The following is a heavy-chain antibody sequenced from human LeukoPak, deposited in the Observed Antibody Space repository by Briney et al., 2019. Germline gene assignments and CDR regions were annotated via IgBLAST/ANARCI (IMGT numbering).Heavy chain of an antibody. D-gene: IGHD3-22*01. J-gene: IGHJ3*02. CDR1: GFTFSSYA. CDR2: ISGSGGST. Sequence: GGSLRLSCAASGFTFSSYAMSWVRQAPGKGLEWVSAISGSGGSTYYADSVKGRFTISRDNSKNTLCLQMNSLRAEDTAVYYCAKSPYYYDSSDGEMDAFDIWGQGTMVTVSS. V-gene: IGHV3-23*01. CDR3: AKSPYYYDSSDGEMDAFDI.